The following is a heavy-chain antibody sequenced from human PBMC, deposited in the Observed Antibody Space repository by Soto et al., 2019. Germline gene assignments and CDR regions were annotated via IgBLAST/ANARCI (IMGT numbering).Heavy chain of an antibody. J-gene: IGHJ5*02. CDR2: IYSTENT. CDR3: ARDFFDSSDYTTNWFDP. V-gene: IGHV4-39*01. CDR1: GGSVSSNSYS. Sequence: SETLSLTCTVSGGSVSSNSYSWGWIRQSPGKGLEWIGIIYSTENTYYHPSLLSRVTISVDTSKNQFSLKLTSVTAADAALYYCARDFFDSSDYTTNWFDPWGQGTLVT. D-gene: IGHD3-22*01.